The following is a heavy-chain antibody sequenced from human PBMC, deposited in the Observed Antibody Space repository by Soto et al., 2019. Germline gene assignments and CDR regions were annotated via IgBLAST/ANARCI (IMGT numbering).Heavy chain of an antibody. CDR3: AIQIYDSDTGHNFQYYFDS. D-gene: IGHD3-22*01. CDR2: IVVGSGNT. CDR1: GFTFTSSA. Sequence: SVKVSCKASGFTFTSSAVQWVRQARGQRLEWIGWIVVGSGNTNYAQKFQERVTITRDMSTSTAYMELSSLRSEDTAVYYCAIQIYDSDTGHNFQYYFDSWGQGTPVTVSS. V-gene: IGHV1-58*01. J-gene: IGHJ4*02.